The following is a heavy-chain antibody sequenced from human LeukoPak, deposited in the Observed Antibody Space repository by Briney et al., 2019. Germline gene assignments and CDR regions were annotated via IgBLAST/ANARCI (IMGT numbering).Heavy chain of an antibody. CDR2: IYPGDSDN. V-gene: IGHV5-51*01. J-gene: IGHJ4*02. CDR3: ARHVSSCSSTSCDRGEVDY. Sequence: GESVKISCKGSGYRFTSYWIGWVRQMPGKGLEWMGIIYPGDSDNRYSPSFQGQVTISADKSISTAYLQWSSLKASDTAMYYCARHVSSCSSTSCDRGEVDYWGQGTLVTVSS. D-gene: IGHD2-2*02. CDR1: GYRFTSYW.